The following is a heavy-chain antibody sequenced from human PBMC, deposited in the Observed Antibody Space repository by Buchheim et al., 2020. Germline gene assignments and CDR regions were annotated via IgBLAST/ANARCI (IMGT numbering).Heavy chain of an antibody. D-gene: IGHD2-21*02. CDR3: ASGGSSDWDFYFDH. J-gene: IGHJ4*02. CDR1: GITFSSSN. Sequence: ELQLVESGGGLVKPGASLRLSCAASGITFSSSNMNWVRQAPGKGLEWVSSISFSGSSKFYADSVRGRFTISRDNSKNSLFLQMDSLRAEDTAVYYCASGGSSDWDFYFDHWGQGTL. V-gene: IGHV3-21*02. CDR2: ISFSGSSK.